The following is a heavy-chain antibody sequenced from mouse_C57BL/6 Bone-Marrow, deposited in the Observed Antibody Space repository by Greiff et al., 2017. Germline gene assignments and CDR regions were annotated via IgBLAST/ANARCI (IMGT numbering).Heavy chain of an antibody. CDR3: ARSDYSNYFNPHYAMDY. V-gene: IGHV1-52*01. J-gene: IGHJ4*01. Sequence: QVQLQQPGAELVRPGSSVKLSCKASGYTFTSYWMHWVKQRPIQGLEWIGNIDPSDSETHYNQKFKDKATLTVDNSSSTAYMQLSSLTSEDSAVYYCARSDYSNYFNPHYAMDYWGQGTSVTVSS. CDR2: IDPSDSET. CDR1: GYTFTSYW. D-gene: IGHD2-5*01.